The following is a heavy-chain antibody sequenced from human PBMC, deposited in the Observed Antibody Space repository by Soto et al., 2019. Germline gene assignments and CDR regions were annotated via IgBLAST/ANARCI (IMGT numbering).Heavy chain of an antibody. CDR3: ARGRASRSYYILDY. Sequence: GASVKVSCKASGNTFTSYDINWVRQATGHGLEWMGWINPNSGNIGYAQKFQGRVTMTRDTAIRTAYMEVSRLRSDDTAVYYCARGRASRSYYILDYWGQGTLVTVSS. D-gene: IGHD3-10*01. CDR1: GNTFTSYD. CDR2: INPNSGNI. V-gene: IGHV1-8*01. J-gene: IGHJ4*02.